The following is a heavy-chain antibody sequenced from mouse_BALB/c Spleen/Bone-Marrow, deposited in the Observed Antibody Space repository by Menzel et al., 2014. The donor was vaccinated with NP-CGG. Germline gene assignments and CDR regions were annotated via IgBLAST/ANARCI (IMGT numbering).Heavy chain of an antibody. D-gene: IGHD2-3*01. CDR3: ARDGRWSYAMDY. CDR2: IDPANGNT. J-gene: IGHJ4*01. Sequence: EVQLQQSGAELVKPGASVKLSCTASGFNIKDTYMHWVKQRPEQGLEWIGRIDPANGNTKYDPKFQGKATITADTSSNTAYLQLSSLTSEVTAVYYCARDGRWSYAMDYWGQGTSVAVSS. CDR1: GFNIKDTY. V-gene: IGHV14-3*02.